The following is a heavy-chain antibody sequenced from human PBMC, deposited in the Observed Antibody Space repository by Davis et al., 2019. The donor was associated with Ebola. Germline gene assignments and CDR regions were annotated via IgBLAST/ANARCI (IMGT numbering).Heavy chain of an antibody. D-gene: IGHD2-15*01. J-gene: IGHJ4*02. Sequence: GESLKISCQGSGYIFSTSWISWVRQMPGKGLEWMGIMYPGDSDIRYSPSFQGQVTISADRYINTAYLQWNSLKASDTAMYYCARLIPNCYGGSCWADELDYWGQGTLVTVSS. CDR3: ARLIPNCYGGSCWADELDY. V-gene: IGHV5-51*01. CDR1: GYIFSTSW. CDR2: MYPGDSDI.